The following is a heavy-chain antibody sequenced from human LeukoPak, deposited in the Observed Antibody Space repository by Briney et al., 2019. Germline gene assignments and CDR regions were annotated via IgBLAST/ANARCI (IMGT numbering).Heavy chain of an antibody. CDR3: ATHYCSSTSCYPGEDY. CDR1: GGSISSGSYY. J-gene: IGHJ4*02. V-gene: IGHV4-61*02. Sequence: SQTLSLTCTVSGGSISSGSYYWSWIRQPAGKGLEWIGRIYTSGSTNYNPSLKSRVTISVDTPNNQFSLKQSSVTAADTAVYYCATHYCSSTSCYPGEDYWGQGTLVTVSS. D-gene: IGHD2-2*01. CDR2: IYTSGST.